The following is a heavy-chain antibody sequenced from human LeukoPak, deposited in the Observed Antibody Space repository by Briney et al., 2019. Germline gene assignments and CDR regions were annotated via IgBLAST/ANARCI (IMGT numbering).Heavy chain of an antibody. J-gene: IGHJ4*02. Sequence: GGSLRLSCAASGFTFSSYGMHWVRQAPGKGLEWVAVIWYDGSNKYYADSVKGRFTISRDNSKNTLYLQMNSLRAEDTAVYYCAKENDWYYFDYWGQGTLVTVSS. CDR2: IWYDGSNK. CDR3: AKENDWYYFDY. V-gene: IGHV3-33*06. CDR1: GFTFSSYG. D-gene: IGHD3-9*01.